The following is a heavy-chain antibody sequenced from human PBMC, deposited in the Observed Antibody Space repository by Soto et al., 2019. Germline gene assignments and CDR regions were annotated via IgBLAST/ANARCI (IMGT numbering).Heavy chain of an antibody. D-gene: IGHD4-4*01. Sequence: QPGGSLRLSCAASGFTFSSYGMHWVRQAPGKGLEWVAVISYDGSNKYYADSVKGRFTISRDNSKNTLYLQMNSLRAEDTAVYYCAKDLFVGAYSNYVISIDYWGQGTLVTVSS. J-gene: IGHJ4*02. CDR1: GFTFSSYG. V-gene: IGHV3-30*18. CDR2: ISYDGSNK. CDR3: AKDLFVGAYSNYVISIDY.